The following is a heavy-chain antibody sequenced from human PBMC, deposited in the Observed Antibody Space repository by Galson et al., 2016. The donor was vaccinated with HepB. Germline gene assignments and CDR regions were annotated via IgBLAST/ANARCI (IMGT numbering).Heavy chain of an antibody. Sequence: SETLSLTCTVSGGSISSGSPCWSWIRQPPGKGLEWIATIYYTGTTYYNPSLKSRLTISVDTSYNQFSLHLNSVTAADTAVYYCARDLAGPAFDIWSQGTMVTVSS. J-gene: IGHJ3*02. CDR2: IYYTGTT. D-gene: IGHD3-3*02. V-gene: IGHV4-39*02. CDR3: ARDLAGPAFDI. CDR1: GGSISSGSPC.